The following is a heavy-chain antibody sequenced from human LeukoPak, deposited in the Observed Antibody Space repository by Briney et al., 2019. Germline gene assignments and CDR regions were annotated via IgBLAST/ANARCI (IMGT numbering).Heavy chain of an antibody. Sequence: PGGSLRLSCAASGFTFSSYAMSWVRQAPGKGLEWVSAISGSGGSTYYADSVKGRFTISRDNSKNTLYLQMTSLRAEDTAVYYCAKVHYYDSSGYYWEDYWGQGTLVTVSS. D-gene: IGHD3-22*01. V-gene: IGHV3-23*01. CDR3: AKVHYYDSSGYYWEDY. CDR2: ISGSGGST. CDR1: GFTFSSYA. J-gene: IGHJ4*02.